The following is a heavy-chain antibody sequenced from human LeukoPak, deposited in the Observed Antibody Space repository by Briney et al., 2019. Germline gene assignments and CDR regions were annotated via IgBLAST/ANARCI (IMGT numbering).Heavy chain of an antibody. J-gene: IGHJ4*02. CDR2: TYASGNT. D-gene: IGHD2-15*01. V-gene: IGHV4-61*02. CDR3: ARDWGYCSGGSCHFPIDY. Sequence: SETLSLTCTVSGGSISIDTYYWSWVRQPAGKGLEWIGRTYASGNTNYNPSLKSRVTISVDTSKNQFSLKLSSVTAADSAVYYCARDWGYCSGGSCHFPIDYWGQGTLVTVSS. CDR1: GGSISIDTYY.